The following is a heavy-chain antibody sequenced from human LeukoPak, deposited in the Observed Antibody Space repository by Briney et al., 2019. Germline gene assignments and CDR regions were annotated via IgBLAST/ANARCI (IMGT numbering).Heavy chain of an antibody. J-gene: IGHJ4*02. Sequence: SVKVSCKASGLTFTSSAVQWVRQARGQRLEWIGWIVVGSGNTNYAQKFQERVTITRDMSTSTAYMELSSLRSEDTAVYYCAAVERYYDSSGYLLAYWGQGTLVTVSS. CDR1: GLTFTSSA. CDR2: IVVGSGNT. D-gene: IGHD3-22*01. CDR3: AAVERYYDSSGYLLAY. V-gene: IGHV1-58*01.